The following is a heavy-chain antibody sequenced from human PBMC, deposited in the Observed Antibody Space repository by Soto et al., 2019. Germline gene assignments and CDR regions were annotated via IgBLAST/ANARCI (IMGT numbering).Heavy chain of an antibody. CDR2: ISSSSSYI. J-gene: IGHJ5*02. Sequence: EVQLVESGGGLVKPGGSLRLSCAASGFTFSSYSMNWVRQAPGKGLEWVSSISSSSSYIYYADSVKGRFTISRDNAKNSLYLQMNSLRAEDTAVYYCARGHTSYSSSWYDWFDPWGQGTLVTVSS. CDR3: ARGHTSYSSSWYDWFDP. CDR1: GFTFSSYS. D-gene: IGHD6-13*01. V-gene: IGHV3-21*01.